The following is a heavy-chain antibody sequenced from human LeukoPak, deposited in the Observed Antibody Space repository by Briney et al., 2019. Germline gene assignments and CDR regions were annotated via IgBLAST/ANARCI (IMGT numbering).Heavy chain of an antibody. D-gene: IGHD2/OR15-2a*01. V-gene: IGHV4-59*08. Sequence: SETLSLTCTVSGGSTSSDYWSWIRQSPGKGLEWIAYISDIGSINYNPSLKSRVTISLDTSKNQFSLRLSSVTAADTAVYYCAGHHPRNTVDFWGQGTLVTVSS. J-gene: IGHJ4*02. CDR1: GGSTSSDY. CDR3: AGHHPRNTVDF. CDR2: ISDIGSI.